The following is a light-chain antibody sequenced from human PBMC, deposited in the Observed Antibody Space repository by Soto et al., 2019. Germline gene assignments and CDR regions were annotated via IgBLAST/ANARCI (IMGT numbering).Light chain of an antibody. CDR1: TSVFGSYDL. J-gene: IGLJ1*01. Sequence: QSCLTQLRSVSGSPGQSVTISCIGPTSVFGSYDLVSWYQQHPGNAPRLMIFDVSERPSAGPASFSGSKYGNTASLTISGLQAEDEADYYCSSYTVSSTLYVFGTGTKVTVL. V-gene: IGLV2-11*01. CDR2: DVS. CDR3: SSYTVSSTLYV.